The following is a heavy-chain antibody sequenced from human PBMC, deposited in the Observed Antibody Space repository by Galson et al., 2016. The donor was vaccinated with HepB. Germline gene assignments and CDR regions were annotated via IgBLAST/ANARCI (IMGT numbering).Heavy chain of an antibody. CDR3: ARERYGDYCDS. D-gene: IGHD4-17*01. CDR1: GGSINTYY. CDR2: IFYSGST. Sequence: SETLSLTCTVSGGSINTYYWSWIRQPPGKGLEWVGHIFYSGSTSYNPSLKSRVTISVDTSKNQFSLNLTSVTAADTAVYFCARERYGDYCDSWGQGTLVTVSS. J-gene: IGHJ4*02. V-gene: IGHV4-59*01.